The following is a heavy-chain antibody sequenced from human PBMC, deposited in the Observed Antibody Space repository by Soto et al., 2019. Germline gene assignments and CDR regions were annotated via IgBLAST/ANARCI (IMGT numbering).Heavy chain of an antibody. CDR3: ARDTGEPGSSFSYYFDY. Sequence: GSLRLSCAASGFTFSSYAMHWVRQAPGKGLEWVAVISYDGSNKYYADSVKGRFTISRDNSKNTLYLQMNSLRAEDTAVYYCARDTGEPGSSFSYYFDYWGQGTLVTVSS. CDR1: GFTFSSYA. CDR2: ISYDGSNK. V-gene: IGHV3-30-3*01. J-gene: IGHJ4*02. D-gene: IGHD6-13*01.